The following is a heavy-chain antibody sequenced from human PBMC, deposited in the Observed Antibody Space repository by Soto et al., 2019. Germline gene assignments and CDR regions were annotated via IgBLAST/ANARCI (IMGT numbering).Heavy chain of an antibody. CDR3: AGGRWAYYENNDFFDY. D-gene: IGHD3-16*01. Sequence: LRLSCVASGFTFSDYWMTWVRQAPGQGLEWVANIKPDGRDEYHVSSVAGRFIISRNNVKNSLDLQMYSLRTEDTAVYYCAGGRWAYYENNDFFDYWGQGALVTVSS. CDR2: IKPDGRDE. J-gene: IGHJ4*02. CDR1: GFTFSDYW. V-gene: IGHV3-7*03.